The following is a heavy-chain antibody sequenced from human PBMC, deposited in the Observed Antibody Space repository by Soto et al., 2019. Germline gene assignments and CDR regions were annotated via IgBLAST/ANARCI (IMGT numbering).Heavy chain of an antibody. J-gene: IGHJ6*02. D-gene: IGHD2-15*01. Sequence: QVQLVQSGAEVKKPGSSVQVSCKAPGGTFRNYAISWVRQAPGQGLEWKGGVIPIFGTPKHAQKFQGRVKLTTDEFTSTGYMELRSLRSEDTAVYYCARSQGGSSSLDIYYYYYYGMDVWGQGTTVTVSS. V-gene: IGHV1-69*01. CDR1: GGTFRNYA. CDR3: ARSQGGSSSLDIYYYYYYGMDV. CDR2: VIPIFGTP.